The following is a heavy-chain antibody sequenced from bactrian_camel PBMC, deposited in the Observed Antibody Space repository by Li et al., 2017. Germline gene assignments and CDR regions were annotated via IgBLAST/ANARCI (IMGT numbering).Heavy chain of an antibody. V-gene: IGHV3S53*01. CDR3: AAGPFYCGTGYSYRAKSSARFNA. D-gene: IGHD6*01. CDR2: IDSGSIT. CDR1: INVRSGIC. Sequence: HVQLVESGGGSVQAGESLEISCLVSINVRSGICMGWFRQAPGKEREGVATIDSGSITCYADSVKGRFTISKDNAKNTLYLQMNSLKPEETAVYYCAAGPFYCGTGYSYRAKSSARFNAWGQGTQVTVS. J-gene: IGHJ6*01.